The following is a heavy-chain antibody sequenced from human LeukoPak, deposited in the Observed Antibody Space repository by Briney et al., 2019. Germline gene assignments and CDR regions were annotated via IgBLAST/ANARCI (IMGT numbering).Heavy chain of an antibody. J-gene: IGHJ4*02. V-gene: IGHV4-34*01. CDR2: INHSGST. Sequence: SETLSLTCAVYGGSFSGYYWSWIRQPPGKGLEWIGGINHSGSTNYNPSLKSRVTISVDTSKNQFSLKLSSVTAADTAVYYCARLRQWLVPNYFDYWGQGTLVTVSS. CDR1: GGSFSGYY. D-gene: IGHD6-19*01. CDR3: ARLRQWLVPNYFDY.